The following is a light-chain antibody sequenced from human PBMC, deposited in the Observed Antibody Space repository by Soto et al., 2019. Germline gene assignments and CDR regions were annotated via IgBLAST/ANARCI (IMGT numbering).Light chain of an antibody. J-gene: IGLJ1*01. Sequence: QSVLTQPASVSGSPGQSITISCTGTSSDVGGYDYVSWYQQHPGRAPKLMIYEVGYRPSGVSSRFSGSKSGNTASLTISGLQAEDEADYYCKSYRSSGTPYVFGTGTKVTVL. V-gene: IGLV2-14*01. CDR1: SSDVGGYDY. CDR3: KSYRSSGTPYV. CDR2: EVG.